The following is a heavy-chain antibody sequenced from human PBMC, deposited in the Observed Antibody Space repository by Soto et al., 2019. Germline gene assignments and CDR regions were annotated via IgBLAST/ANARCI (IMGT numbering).Heavy chain of an antibody. V-gene: IGHV4-59*08. D-gene: IGHD3-16*01. CDR2: IYYSGST. Sequence: QVQLQESGPGLVKPSETLSLTCTVSGGSISSYYWSWIRQPPGKGLEWIGYIYYSGSTNYNPSLKSRVTISVDTSKNQCSLKLSSVTAADTAVYYCARHRVGALRVDYWGQGTLVTVSS. CDR1: GGSISSYY. CDR3: ARHRVGALRVDY. J-gene: IGHJ4*02.